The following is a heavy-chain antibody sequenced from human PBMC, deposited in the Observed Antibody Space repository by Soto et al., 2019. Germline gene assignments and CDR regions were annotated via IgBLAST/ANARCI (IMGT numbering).Heavy chain of an antibody. CDR1: GDSVSSNSAA. Sequence: TLSLTCAISGDSVSSNSAAWNWIRQSPSRGLEWLGRTYYRSKWYSDYAVSVKSRITFNPDTSKNQFSLQLNSVTPEDTAVYYCAREGRIVGATTFDYWGQGTLVTVSS. J-gene: IGHJ4*02. CDR2: TYYRSKWYS. V-gene: IGHV6-1*01. D-gene: IGHD1-26*01. CDR3: AREGRIVGATTFDY.